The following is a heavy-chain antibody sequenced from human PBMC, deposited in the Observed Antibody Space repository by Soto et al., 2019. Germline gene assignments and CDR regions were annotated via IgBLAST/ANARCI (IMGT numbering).Heavy chain of an antibody. J-gene: IGHJ4*02. Sequence: GGFLRLSCASTGITFYDYWMSWVRQPPGKGLEWVADIKHDGSKMYYVDSVKGRFTISRDNAEKSVHLQLNSLRAEDTAIYYCSTDLGYGHDYWGQGT. V-gene: IGHV3-7*01. D-gene: IGHD4-17*01. CDR1: GITFYDYW. CDR2: IKHDGSKM. CDR3: STDLGYGHDY.